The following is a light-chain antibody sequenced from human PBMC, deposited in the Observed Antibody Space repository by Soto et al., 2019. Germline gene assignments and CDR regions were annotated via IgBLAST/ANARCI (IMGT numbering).Light chain of an antibody. CDR2: DAS. J-gene: IGKJ1*01. CDR1: QSIRSRS. V-gene: IGKV3-20*01. CDR3: QLYGDSPWT. Sequence: EIVLTQSPGTLSLSPGDRASLSCRASQSIRSRSLAWYQQKPGQAHRLVVYDASTRTSAFPDRISGTGSGTAVTLTSSRLEPEDFAVYYCQLYGDSPWTLGQGTKVEIK.